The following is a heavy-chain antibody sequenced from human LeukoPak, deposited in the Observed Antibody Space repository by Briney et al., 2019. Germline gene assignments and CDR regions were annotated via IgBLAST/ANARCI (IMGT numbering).Heavy chain of an antibody. J-gene: IGHJ4*02. CDR2: IWYDGSNK. Sequence: GGSLRLSCAASGFTFSNYGMHWVRQAPGKGLEWVALIWYDGSNKYYADSVKGRFTISRDNAQNSLYLQMNSLRAEDTAVYYCAINDFWSGYLRYWGQGTLVTVSS. D-gene: IGHD3-3*01. CDR3: AINDFWSGYLRY. CDR1: GFTFSNYG. V-gene: IGHV3-33*03.